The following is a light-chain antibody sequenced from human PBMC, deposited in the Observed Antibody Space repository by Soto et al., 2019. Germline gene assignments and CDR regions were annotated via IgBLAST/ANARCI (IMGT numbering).Light chain of an antibody. CDR3: CSYAVIHVL. CDR1: SSDVGAYNY. V-gene: IGLV2-11*01. Sequence: QSVLTQPRSVSGSPGQSVTISCTGTSSDVGAYNYVSWYQQHPGKAPKLMIFDVTKRPSGVPDRFSGSKSGSTASLTISGLQAEDEADYYCCSYAVIHVLFGGGTKLTVL. CDR2: DVT. J-gene: IGLJ2*01.